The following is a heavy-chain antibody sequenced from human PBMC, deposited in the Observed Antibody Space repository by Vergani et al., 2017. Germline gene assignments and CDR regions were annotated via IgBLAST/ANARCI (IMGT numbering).Heavy chain of an antibody. CDR2: IKQDGSEK. CDR1: GFTFSSYW. D-gene: IGHD6-19*01. V-gene: IGHV3-7*01. J-gene: IGHJ4*02. Sequence: EVQLVESGGGLVQPGGSLRLSCAASGFTFSSYWMSWVRQAPGKGLEWVANIKQDGSEKYYVDSVKGRFTISRDNAKNSLYLQMNSLRAEDTAVYYCARDFARWYSSGWYYWGQGTLVTVSS. CDR3: ARDFARWYSSGWYY.